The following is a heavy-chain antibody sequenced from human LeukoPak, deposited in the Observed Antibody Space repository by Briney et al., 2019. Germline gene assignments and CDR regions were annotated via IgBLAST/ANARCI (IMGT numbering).Heavy chain of an antibody. D-gene: IGHD6-13*01. V-gene: IGHV3-30*14. Sequence: GGSLRLSCAASGFTFSSYAMHWVRQAPGKGLEWVAVISYDGSNKYYADSVKGRFTISRDNSKNTLYPQMNRLRAEDTAIYYCARSPPSSSWYDYWGQGTLVTVSS. CDR2: ISYDGSNK. CDR3: ARSPPSSSWYDY. CDR1: GFTFSSYA. J-gene: IGHJ4*02.